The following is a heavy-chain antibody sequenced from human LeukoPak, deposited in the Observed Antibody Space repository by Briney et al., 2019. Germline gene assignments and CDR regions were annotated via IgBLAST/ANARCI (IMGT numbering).Heavy chain of an antibody. D-gene: IGHD3-3*01. V-gene: IGHV4-34*01. CDR3: ARCGVKKPKLPVDY. Sequence: PSETLSLTCAVYGGSFSGYYWSWIRQPPGKGLEWIGEINHSGSTNYNPSLKSRVTISVDTSKNQFSLKLSSVTAADTAVYYCARCGVKKPKLPVDYWGQGTLVTVSS. CDR2: INHSGST. CDR1: GGSFSGYY. J-gene: IGHJ4*02.